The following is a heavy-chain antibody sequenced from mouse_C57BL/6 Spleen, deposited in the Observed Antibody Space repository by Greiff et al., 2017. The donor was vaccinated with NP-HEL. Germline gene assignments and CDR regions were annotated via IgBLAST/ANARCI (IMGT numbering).Heavy chain of an antibody. Sequence: VQLQQSGAELVKPGASVKMSCKASGYTFTSYWITWVKQRPGQGLEWIGDIYPGSGSTNYNEKFKSKATLTVDTSSSTAYMQLSSLTSEDSAVYYRARVVTQRFDVWGTGTTVTVSS. D-gene: IGHD2-3*01. CDR1: GYTFTSYW. J-gene: IGHJ1*03. V-gene: IGHV1-55*01. CDR2: IYPGSGST. CDR3: ARVVTQRFDV.